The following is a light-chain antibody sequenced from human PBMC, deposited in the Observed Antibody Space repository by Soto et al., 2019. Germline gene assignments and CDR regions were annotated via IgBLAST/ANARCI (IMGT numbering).Light chain of an antibody. CDR3: ISYTTSSTVL. Sequence: QSVLTQPASVSGSPGQSITISCTGTSSDVGSYKYVSWYQHYPGKAHKLIIYEVSNRPSGVSDRFSGSKSGNTASLTISRLQAEDEADYYCISYTTSSTVLFGGGTKLTVL. CDR2: EVS. V-gene: IGLV2-14*01. J-gene: IGLJ2*01. CDR1: SSDVGSYKY.